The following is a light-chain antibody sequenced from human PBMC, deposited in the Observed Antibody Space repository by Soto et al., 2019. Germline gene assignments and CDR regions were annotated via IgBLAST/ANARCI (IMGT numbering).Light chain of an antibody. Sequence: DIQMTQSPSTLSASVGDRVTITCRASQSISSWMAWYQQKPGKAPNLLIYKASTLESGVPSRFSGSGSGTEFTLTISSLQPDDFATYFCQQYSTGYRTFGQGTKVEIK. CDR3: QQYSTGYRT. CDR2: KAS. V-gene: IGKV1-5*03. CDR1: QSISSW. J-gene: IGKJ1*01.